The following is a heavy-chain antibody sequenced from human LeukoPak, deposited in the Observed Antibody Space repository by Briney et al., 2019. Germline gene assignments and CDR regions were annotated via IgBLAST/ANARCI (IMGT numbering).Heavy chain of an antibody. Sequence: PGESLRLSCAASGFTFTNAWMTWVRQAPGKGLEWVGRIKSKGDGETTDYASFVKGRFSMSRDDSRATMYLQMYSLEAEDTAVYYCTTDLGLTMIRRVFVSWGQGALVTVSS. CDR3: TTDLGLTMIRRVFVS. D-gene: IGHD3-10*01. CDR2: IKSKGDGETT. V-gene: IGHV3-15*05. J-gene: IGHJ4*02. CDR1: GFTFTNAW.